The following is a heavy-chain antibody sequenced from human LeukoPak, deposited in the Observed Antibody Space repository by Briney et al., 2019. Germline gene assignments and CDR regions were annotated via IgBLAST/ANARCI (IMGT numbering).Heavy chain of an antibody. V-gene: IGHV4-59*01. D-gene: IGHD3-10*01. CDR2: IYYSGST. CDR1: GGSISSYY. Sequence: PSETLSLTCTVSGGSISSYYWSWIRQPPGKGLEWIGYIYYSGSTNYNPSLKSRVTISVDTSKNQFSLKLSSVTAADTAVYYCARGNGSGSQYYYHYYGMDVWGQGTTVTVSS. J-gene: IGHJ6*02. CDR3: ARGNGSGSQYYYHYYGMDV.